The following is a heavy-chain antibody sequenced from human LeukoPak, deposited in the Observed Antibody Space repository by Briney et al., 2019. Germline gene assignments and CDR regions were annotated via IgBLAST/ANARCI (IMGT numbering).Heavy chain of an antibody. V-gene: IGHV3-30*04. CDR3: ARGLFRFCSSGSCLSPFDY. CDR2: ISYDGSNK. J-gene: IGHJ4*02. CDR1: GFTFSNYA. Sequence: QAGGSLRLSCAVSGFTFSNYAMHWVRQAPGKGLEWVAVISYDGSNKNYGDSVKGRFTISRDNSKKTLYLQMNSLRAEDTAVYYCARGLFRFCSSGSCLSPFDYWGQGTLVTVSS. D-gene: IGHD2-15*01.